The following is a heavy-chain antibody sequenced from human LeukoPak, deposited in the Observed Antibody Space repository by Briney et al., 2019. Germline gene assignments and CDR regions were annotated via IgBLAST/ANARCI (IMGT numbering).Heavy chain of an antibody. Sequence: GGSLRLSCAASGFTFSSYEMNWVRQAPGKGLEWVSYISSSGSTIYYADSVKGRFTISRDNAKNSLHLQLNSLRAEDTAVYYCARDRGYCSGETCYAAVDIWGQGTMVTVSS. CDR3: ARDRGYCSGETCYAAVDI. CDR1: GFTFSSYE. D-gene: IGHD2-15*01. CDR2: ISSSGSTI. J-gene: IGHJ3*02. V-gene: IGHV3-48*03.